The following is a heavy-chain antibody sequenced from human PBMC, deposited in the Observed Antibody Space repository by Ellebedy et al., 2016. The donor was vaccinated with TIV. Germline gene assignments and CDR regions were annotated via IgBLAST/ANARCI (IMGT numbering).Heavy chain of an antibody. CDR1: RYTFTSYG. V-gene: IGHV1-18*01. CDR3: ARELLGLHPDY. Sequence: ASVKVSRXASRYTFTSYGISWVRQAPGQGLEWMGWISAYNGNTNYAQKLQGRVTMTTDTSTSTAYMELRSLRSDDTAVYYCARELLGLHPDYWGQGTLVTVSS. J-gene: IGHJ4*02. CDR2: ISAYNGNT. D-gene: IGHD2-21*01.